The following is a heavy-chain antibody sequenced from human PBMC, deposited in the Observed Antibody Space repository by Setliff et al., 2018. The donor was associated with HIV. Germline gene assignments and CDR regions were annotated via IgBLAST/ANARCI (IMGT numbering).Heavy chain of an antibody. CDR3: VNSGYDGDYYYYYMDI. Sequence: SETLSLTCSVSGGSVIKDNFYWGWIRQAPAKGLEWIGTLYDTGRTYYNPPLKSRVSIFVDTTKNEFSLNLRSVTAADTAVYFCVNSGYDGDYYYYYMDIWGKGTTVTVSS. D-gene: IGHD5-12*01. V-gene: IGHV4-39*01. J-gene: IGHJ6*03. CDR2: LYDTGRT. CDR1: GGSVIKDNFY.